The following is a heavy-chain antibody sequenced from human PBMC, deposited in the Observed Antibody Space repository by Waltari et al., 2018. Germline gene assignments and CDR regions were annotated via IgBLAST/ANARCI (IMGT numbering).Heavy chain of an antibody. V-gene: IGHV4-39*02. CDR1: GGTISSSNYY. Sequence: QVQLQESGPGLVKPSETLSLTCSVSGGTISSSNYYWGWIRQPPGKGLEWIASLYYSGSTYYNPSLQSRATISVDTSKDQLSLKLSSVTATDTAVYYCVTDVSGWYVNWGQGTSVTVSS. J-gene: IGHJ4*02. CDR2: LYYSGST. D-gene: IGHD6-19*01. CDR3: VTDVSGWYVN.